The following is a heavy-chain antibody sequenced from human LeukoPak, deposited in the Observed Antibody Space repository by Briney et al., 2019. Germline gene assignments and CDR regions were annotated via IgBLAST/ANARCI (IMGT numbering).Heavy chain of an antibody. CDR2: IWYDGSSK. CDR3: AKDAVGTMVRGAVDY. Sequence: GGSLRLSCAASGFTFSTYGMHWVRQAPGKGLEWVSVIWYDGSSKYYADSVKGRFTISRDNSKNTLYLQMNSLRAEDTALYYCAKDAVGTMVRGAVDYWGQGTLVTVSS. D-gene: IGHD3-10*01. CDR1: GFTFSTYG. V-gene: IGHV3-30*02. J-gene: IGHJ4*02.